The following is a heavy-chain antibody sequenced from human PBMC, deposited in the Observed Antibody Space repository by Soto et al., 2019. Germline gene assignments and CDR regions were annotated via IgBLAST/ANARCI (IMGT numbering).Heavy chain of an antibody. CDR2: IFYSGST. CDR3: ARRWGASFDF. J-gene: IGHJ4*02. D-gene: IGHD7-27*01. V-gene: IGHV4-59*01. CDR1: GGSISSYY. Sequence: QVQLQVSGPGLVKPSETLSLTCTVSGGSISSYYWSWIRQPPGKGLEWIGYIFYSGSTNYNPSLKSRVPISADTSKNQGSLKLSSVTAADTGEYYCARRWGASFDFWGQGTLVTVSS.